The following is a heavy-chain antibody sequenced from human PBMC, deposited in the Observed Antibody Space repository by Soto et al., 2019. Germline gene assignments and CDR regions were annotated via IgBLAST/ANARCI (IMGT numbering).Heavy chain of an antibody. Sequence: QVQLQESGPGLVKPSGTLSLTCAVSGGSISSSNWWSWVRQPPGKGLEWIGAIDHSGSTNYNPYPKSGATIPVDKSKKQFSLKLSSVTAADAAVYYCARADYYYYYGMDVWGQGPTVTVSS. V-gene: IGHV4-4*02. CDR3: ARADYYYYYGMDV. CDR2: IDHSGST. CDR1: GGSISSSNW. J-gene: IGHJ6*02.